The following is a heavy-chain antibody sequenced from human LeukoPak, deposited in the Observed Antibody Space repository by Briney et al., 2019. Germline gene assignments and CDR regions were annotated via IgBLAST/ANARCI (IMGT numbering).Heavy chain of an antibody. CDR1: GFTVSSNY. Sequence: GGSLRLSCAASGFTVSSNYMSWVRQAPGRGLEWVSVIYTVGNTYYAESVKGRFTISRDNCKNTLYLQMNSLRAEDTAVYYCARGYSYGYFDYWGQGTLVTVSS. D-gene: IGHD5-18*01. V-gene: IGHV3-53*01. CDR2: IYTVGNT. J-gene: IGHJ4*02. CDR3: ARGYSYGYFDY.